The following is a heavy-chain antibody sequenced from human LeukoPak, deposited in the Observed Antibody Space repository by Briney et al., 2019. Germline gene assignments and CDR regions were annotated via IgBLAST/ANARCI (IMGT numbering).Heavy chain of an antibody. Sequence: GGSLRLSCAASGFTFSSYAMSWVRQAPGKGLEWVSAISGSGGSTYYADSVKGRFTISRDNSKNTLYLQMNSLRGEDTAVYYFAKVESSAARIYYYYKDVWGKGTTVTVSS. CDR1: GFTFSSYA. J-gene: IGHJ6*03. D-gene: IGHD6-6*01. V-gene: IGHV3-23*01. CDR3: AKVESSAARIYYYYKDV. CDR2: ISGSGGST.